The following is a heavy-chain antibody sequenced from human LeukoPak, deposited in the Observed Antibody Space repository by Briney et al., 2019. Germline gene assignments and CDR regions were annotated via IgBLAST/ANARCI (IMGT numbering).Heavy chain of an antibody. Sequence: GASVKVSCKASGYTFTGYYMHWVRQAPGQGLEWMGWINPNSGGTNYAQKFQGWVTTTRDTSISTAYMELSRLRSDDTAVYYCARDYGGNSFDYWGQGTLVTVSS. J-gene: IGHJ4*02. CDR2: INPNSGGT. CDR3: ARDYGGNSFDY. CDR1: GYTFTGYY. V-gene: IGHV1-2*04. D-gene: IGHD4-23*01.